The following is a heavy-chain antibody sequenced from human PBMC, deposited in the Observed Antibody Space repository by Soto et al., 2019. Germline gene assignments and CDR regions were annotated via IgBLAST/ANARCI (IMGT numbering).Heavy chain of an antibody. CDR1: GGSISSSSYY. D-gene: IGHD4-17*01. Sequence: QLQLQESGPGLVKPSETLSLTCTVSGGSISSSSYYWGWIRQPPGKGLEWIGSIYYSGSTYYNPSLKSRVTISVDTSKTLFSLKLSSVTAADTAVYYCASVYLWLNDYGYYFDYWGQGTLVTVSS. V-gene: IGHV4-39*01. CDR3: ASVYLWLNDYGYYFDY. CDR2: IYYSGST. J-gene: IGHJ4*02.